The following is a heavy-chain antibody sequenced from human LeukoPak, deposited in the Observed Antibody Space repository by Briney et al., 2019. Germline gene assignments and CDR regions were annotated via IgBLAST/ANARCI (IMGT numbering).Heavy chain of an antibody. CDR2: INPNSGGT. J-gene: IGHJ4*02. V-gene: IGHV1/OR15-1*02. CDR3: ARDLTYYDFWSGYIGLDY. Sequence: ASVKVSCKASGYIFTDYYMHWVRQAPGQELGWMGRINPNSGGTNYAQKFQGRVTMTRDTSISTAYTELSSLRSDDTAVYYCARDLTYYDFWSGYIGLDYWGQGTLVTVSS. CDR1: GYIFTDYY. D-gene: IGHD3-3*01.